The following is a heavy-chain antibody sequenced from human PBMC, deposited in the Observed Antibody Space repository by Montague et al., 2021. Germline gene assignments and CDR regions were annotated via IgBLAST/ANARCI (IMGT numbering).Heavy chain of an antibody. V-gene: IGHV3-23*01. CDR3: ARDGYNWIPYDY. D-gene: IGHD1-1*01. J-gene: IGHJ4*02. Sequence: SRRLSCAGSGFPLDSYMISWVRQAPGKGLEWVSASSGTGADTYYADSVKGRFTISRDNSKNTLYLQMDSLRDDDTAVYYCARDGYNWIPYDYWGQGTLVTVSS. CDR1: GFPLDSYM. CDR2: SSGTGADT.